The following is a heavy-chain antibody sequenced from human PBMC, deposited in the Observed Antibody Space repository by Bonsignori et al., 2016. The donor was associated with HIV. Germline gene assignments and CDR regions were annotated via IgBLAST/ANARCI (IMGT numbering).Heavy chain of an antibody. V-gene: IGHV3-7*03. Sequence: GGSLRLSCAASGFTFSSYWMSWVRQAPGKGLEWVANIKQDGSEKYYVDSVKGRFTISRDNAKNSLYLQMNSLRAEDTAVYYCATLLWVRYTVFPYYYYMDVWGKGTTVTVSS. J-gene: IGHJ6*03. CDR3: ATLLWVRYTVFPYYYYMDV. CDR2: IKQDGSEK. CDR1: GFTFSSYW. D-gene: IGHD3-10*01.